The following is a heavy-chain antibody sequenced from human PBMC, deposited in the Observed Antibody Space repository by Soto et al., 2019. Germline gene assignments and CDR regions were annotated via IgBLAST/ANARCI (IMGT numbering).Heavy chain of an antibody. Sequence: VSVKVSCKASGYPFTRYSIRWVRQAPGQGLEWMGWISGYNGDTEYSKNFQGRLTMTIDTSTTTASMELRSLRSDDTAVYYCARASLTIFGAPYGMDVRGKGTSVTVSS. CDR2: ISGYNGDT. CDR1: GYPFTRYS. CDR3: ARASLTIFGAPYGMDV. V-gene: IGHV1-18*04. D-gene: IGHD3-3*01. J-gene: IGHJ6*04.